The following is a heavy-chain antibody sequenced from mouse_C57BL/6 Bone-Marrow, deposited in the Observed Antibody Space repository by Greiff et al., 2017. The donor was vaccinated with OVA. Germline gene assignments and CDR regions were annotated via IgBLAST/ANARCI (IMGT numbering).Heavy chain of an antibody. Sequence: VQLQQPGAELVKPGASVTLSCKASGYTFTSYWMHWVKQRPGQGLEWIGMIHPNSGSTNYNEKFKSKATLTVDKSSSTAYMQLSSLTAEDSAVYYCAREGFWAFDYWGQGTTLTVSS. CDR3: AREGFWAFDY. CDR2: IHPNSGST. D-gene: IGHD4-1*01. CDR1: GYTFTSYW. J-gene: IGHJ2*01. V-gene: IGHV1-64*01.